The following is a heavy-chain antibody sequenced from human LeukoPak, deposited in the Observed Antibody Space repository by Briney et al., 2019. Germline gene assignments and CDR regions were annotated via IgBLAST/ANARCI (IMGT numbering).Heavy chain of an antibody. CDR3: AKDSEGGSGWYD. D-gene: IGHD6-19*01. V-gene: IGHV3-23*01. CDR1: GFNFSYYA. J-gene: IGHJ4*02. CDR2: ISASGDST. Sequence: QSGGSLRLSCAASGFNFSYYAMTWVRQAPGKGLEWVSLISASGDSTYYADSVKGRFTISRDSSKSTLSLQMDSLRAEDTAVYYCAKDSEGGSGWYDWGQGTLVTVSS.